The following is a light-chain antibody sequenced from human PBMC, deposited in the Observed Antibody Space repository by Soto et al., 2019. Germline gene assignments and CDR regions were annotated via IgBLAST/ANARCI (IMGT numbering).Light chain of an antibody. V-gene: IGLV2-14*01. CDR3: SSYTSSSTPV. CDR2: DVS. Sequence: QSALTQPASVSGSPGQSITISCTGTSSDVGGYNYVSWYQQHPGKAPKLMIYDVSNRPSGVSNRFSGSKSGNTASLTISGLQVEDEADYYCSSYTSSSTPVFGTGTKVTVL. J-gene: IGLJ1*01. CDR1: SSDVGGYNY.